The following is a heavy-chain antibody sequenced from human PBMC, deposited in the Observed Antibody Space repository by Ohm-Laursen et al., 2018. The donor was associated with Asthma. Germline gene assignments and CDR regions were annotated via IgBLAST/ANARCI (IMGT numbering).Heavy chain of an antibody. V-gene: IGHV1-2*06. CDR1: GYTFNGYY. J-gene: IGHJ6*02. Sequence: SSVKVSCKASGYTFNGYYMHWVRQAPGQGLEWMGRINANSGGTNYAQKFQGRVTMTRDTSISTAYMELSRLRSDDTAVYYCARDERLRNYYYGMDVWGQGTTVTVSS. D-gene: IGHD4-17*01. CDR3: ARDERLRNYYYGMDV. CDR2: INANSGGT.